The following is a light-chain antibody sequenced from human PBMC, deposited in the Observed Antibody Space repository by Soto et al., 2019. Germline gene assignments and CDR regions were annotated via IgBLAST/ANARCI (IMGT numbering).Light chain of an antibody. V-gene: IGLV2-8*01. CDR1: SSDVGGYNY. CDR2: EVS. Sequence: QSAPTQPPSASGSPGQSVTISCTGTSSDVGGYNYVSWYQQHPGKAPKLMIYEVSKRPSGVPDRFSGSKSGNTASLTVSGLQAEDEADYYCSSYAGTNNVLFGGGTKLTVL. J-gene: IGLJ2*01. CDR3: SSYAGTNNVL.